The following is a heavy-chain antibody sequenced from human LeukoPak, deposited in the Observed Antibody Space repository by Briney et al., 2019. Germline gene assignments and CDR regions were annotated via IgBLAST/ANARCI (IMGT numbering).Heavy chain of an antibody. Sequence: GGSLRLSCAASGFTFSSYWMSWVRQAPGKGLEWVANIKQDGSEKYYVDSVRGRFTISRDNAKNSLYLQMNSLRAEDTAVYYCARAPGSSGWPYYYYYYYMDVWGKGTTVTVSS. CDR3: ARAPGSSGWPYYYYYYYMDV. V-gene: IGHV3-7*01. CDR2: IKQDGSEK. CDR1: GFTFSSYW. J-gene: IGHJ6*03. D-gene: IGHD6-19*01.